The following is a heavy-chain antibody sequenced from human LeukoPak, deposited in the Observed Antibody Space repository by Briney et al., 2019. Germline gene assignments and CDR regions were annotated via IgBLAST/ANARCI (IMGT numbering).Heavy chain of an antibody. CDR1: GFTFSNAW. J-gene: IGHJ4*02. D-gene: IGHD6-19*01. Sequence: GGSLRLSCAASGFTFSNAWMSWVRQAPGKGLEWVGRIKSKRDGETTDYAAPVKGRFTISRDDSKNTLYLQMNSLKTEDTAVYFCTTGAPSSGYYFDHWGQGTLVTVSS. V-gene: IGHV3-15*01. CDR2: IKSKRDGETT. CDR3: TTGAPSSGYYFDH.